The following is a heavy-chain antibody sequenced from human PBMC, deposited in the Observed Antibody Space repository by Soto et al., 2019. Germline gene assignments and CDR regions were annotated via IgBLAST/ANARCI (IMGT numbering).Heavy chain of an antibody. CDR1: GFTFSNAW. D-gene: IGHD4-17*01. Sequence: GGSLRLSCAASGFTFSNAWMNWVRQAPGKGLEWVGRIKSKTDGGTTDYAAPVKGRFTISRDDSKNTLYLQMNSLKTEDTAVYYCTTGFENYGDYMTRFYGMDVWGQGTTVTVSS. CDR3: TTGFENYGDYMTRFYGMDV. CDR2: IKSKTDGGTT. V-gene: IGHV3-15*07. J-gene: IGHJ6*02.